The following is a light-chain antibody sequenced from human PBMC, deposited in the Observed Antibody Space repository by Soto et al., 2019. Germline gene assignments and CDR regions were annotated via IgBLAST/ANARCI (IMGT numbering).Light chain of an antibody. CDR1: QSVSSN. J-gene: IGKJ1*01. CDR3: QQYNNWPPMA. CDR2: GAS. Sequence: EIVMTQSPATLSVSPGERATLSCRASQSVSSNLAWYQQKPGQAPRLLIYGASARATGIPARFSGSGSGTEFTLTISSLQSGDFAVYYCQQYNNWPPMAFDQGTKVEIK. V-gene: IGKV3-15*01.